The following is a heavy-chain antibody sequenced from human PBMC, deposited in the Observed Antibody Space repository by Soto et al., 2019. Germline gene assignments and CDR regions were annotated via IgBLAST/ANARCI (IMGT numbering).Heavy chain of an antibody. Sequence: EVQLLESGGDLVQPGGSLRLSCAASGFTFSSYAMSWVRQDPGKGLGWVSTVDRSGSNTYYADSVKGRFTISRDNSKNTLFLQMNSLTAEDTAVYYCAKIGDPTYGNWYFDLWGRGTLIAVSS. J-gene: IGHJ2*01. CDR2: VDRSGSNT. D-gene: IGHD3-10*01. V-gene: IGHV3-23*01. CDR3: AKIGDPTYGNWYFDL. CDR1: GFTFSSYA.